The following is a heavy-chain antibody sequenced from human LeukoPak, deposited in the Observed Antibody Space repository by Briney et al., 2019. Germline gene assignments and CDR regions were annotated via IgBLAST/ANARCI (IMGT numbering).Heavy chain of an antibody. Sequence: GGSLRLSCAASGFTFSNYAMNWVRQAPGKGLEWVSAISGSGGATYYADSAKGRFTMSRDNSKNTLYLQMNSLRAEDTAVYYCAKGAYYHGSGRYFDYWGQGTLVTVSS. CDR2: ISGSGGAT. D-gene: IGHD3-10*01. V-gene: IGHV3-23*01. CDR1: GFTFSNYA. CDR3: AKGAYYHGSGRYFDY. J-gene: IGHJ4*02.